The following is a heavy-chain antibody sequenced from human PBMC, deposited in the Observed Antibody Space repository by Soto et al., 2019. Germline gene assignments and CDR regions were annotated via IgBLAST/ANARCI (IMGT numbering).Heavy chain of an antibody. CDR1: GYTFTSYY. J-gene: IGHJ3*02. CDR2: MNPNSGNT. Sequence: QVQLVQSGAEVKKPGASVKVSCKASGYTFTSYYINWVRQATGQGLEWMGWMNPNSGNTGYAQKFQGRVTMTRNTSISTAYMELSSLRSEDTAVYYCARRGAVRGITDDDAFDIWGQGTMVTVSS. CDR3: ARRGAVRGITDDDAFDI. V-gene: IGHV1-8*01. D-gene: IGHD3-10*01.